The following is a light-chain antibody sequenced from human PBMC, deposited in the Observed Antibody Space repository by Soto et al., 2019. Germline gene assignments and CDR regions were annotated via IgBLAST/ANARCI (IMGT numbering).Light chain of an antibody. CDR3: AAWDDSLNGVV. J-gene: IGLJ2*01. CDR2: SGN. Sequence: QSVLTQPPSASGTPGQRVTISCSGSSSNVGSYTVYWYQQLPGTAPKVLIYSGNRRPSGVPARFSGSKSGTSASLAISGLQSEDEAHYYCAAWDDSLNGVVFGGGTQLTVL. V-gene: IGLV1-44*01. CDR1: SSNVGSYT.